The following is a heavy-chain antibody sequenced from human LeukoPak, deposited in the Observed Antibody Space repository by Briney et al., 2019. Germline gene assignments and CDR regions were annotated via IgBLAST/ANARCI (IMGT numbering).Heavy chain of an antibody. CDR3: AGGIAVAGKVEY. V-gene: IGHV4-4*02. J-gene: IGHJ4*02. D-gene: IGHD6-19*01. Sequence: SETLSHTCAVSGGSISSSNWWSWVRQPPGKGLEWIGEIYHSGSTNYNPSLKSRVTISVDKSKNQFSLKLSSVTAADTAVYYCAGGIAVAGKVEYWGQGTLVTVSS. CDR2: IYHSGST. CDR1: GGSISSSNW.